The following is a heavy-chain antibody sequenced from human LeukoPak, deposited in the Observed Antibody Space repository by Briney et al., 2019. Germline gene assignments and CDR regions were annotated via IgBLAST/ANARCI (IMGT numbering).Heavy chain of an antibody. D-gene: IGHD3-22*01. CDR1: RFKFSRYG. V-gene: IGHV3-30*18. CDR2: ISYDGTNK. CDR3: AKDPLRDYDSGGYYYDWYFDV. Sequence: PGGSLRLSCEASRFKFSRYGMHWVRQAPGKGLQGVAVISYDGTNKYYGDSVKGRFTISRDNSENALYLQMNNLGAEDTAVYYCAKDPLRDYDSGGYYYDWYFDVWGRGTLVIVSS. J-gene: IGHJ2*01.